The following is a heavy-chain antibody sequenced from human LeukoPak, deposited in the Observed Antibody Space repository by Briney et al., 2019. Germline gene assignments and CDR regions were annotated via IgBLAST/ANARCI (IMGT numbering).Heavy chain of an antibody. D-gene: IGHD6-19*01. CDR2: IYYSGST. J-gene: IGHJ6*03. CDR3: ARVAGSSGWYVNYYYYYMDV. CDR1: GGSISSSSYY. Sequence: SEALSLTCTVSGGSISSSSYYWGWIRQPPGKGLEWIGSIYYSGSTYYNPSLKSRVTISVDTSKNQFSLKLSSVTAADTAVYYCARVAGSSGWYVNYYYYYMDVWGKGTTVTVSS. V-gene: IGHV4-39*07.